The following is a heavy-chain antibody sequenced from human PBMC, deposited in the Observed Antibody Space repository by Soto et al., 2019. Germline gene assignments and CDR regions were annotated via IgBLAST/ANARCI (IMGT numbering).Heavy chain of an antibody. J-gene: IGHJ6*03. Sequence: QVQLVESGGGLVKPGRSLRLSCAASGFSISDYYMSWIRQAPGKGLEWVSLISTSGSSTDYADSVKGRFTISRDNAKNSLSLQMNSLRAEDTAVYYCANLAKNYYHYMDVWGKGTTVTVSS. CDR3: ANLAKNYYHYMDV. CDR1: GFSISDYY. D-gene: IGHD1-26*01. V-gene: IGHV3-11*01. CDR2: ISTSGSST.